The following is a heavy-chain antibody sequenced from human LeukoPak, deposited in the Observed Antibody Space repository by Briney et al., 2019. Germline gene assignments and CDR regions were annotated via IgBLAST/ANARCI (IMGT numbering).Heavy chain of an antibody. Sequence: KPSETLSLTCTVSGGSITNYYWTWIRQPAGKGLEWIGRIYSSGTTTYNPSLKSRVDMSVDTSKNQFSLKLRSVTAADTALYYCARVSPIRVAGSSYHYAMDVWGQGTTVIVSS. D-gene: IGHD6-19*01. J-gene: IGHJ6*02. CDR3: ARVSPIRVAGSSYHYAMDV. V-gene: IGHV4-4*07. CDR1: GGSITNYY. CDR2: IYSSGTT.